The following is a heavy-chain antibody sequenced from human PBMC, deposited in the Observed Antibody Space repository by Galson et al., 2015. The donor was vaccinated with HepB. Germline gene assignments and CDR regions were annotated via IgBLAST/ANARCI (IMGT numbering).Heavy chain of an antibody. V-gene: IGHV1-69*08. CDR1: GGTFTSYT. D-gene: IGHD2-15*01. Sequence: SVKVSCKVSGGTFTSYTITWVRQAPGQGLEWMGTIIPMLGRGNDAQRFQGRVTIIADKSTSTAYMELSSLRSEDTAMYYCARGYCSGGSCYREVFEPWGQGTLVTVSS. J-gene: IGHJ5*02. CDR2: IIPMLGRG. CDR3: ARGYCSGGSCYREVFEP.